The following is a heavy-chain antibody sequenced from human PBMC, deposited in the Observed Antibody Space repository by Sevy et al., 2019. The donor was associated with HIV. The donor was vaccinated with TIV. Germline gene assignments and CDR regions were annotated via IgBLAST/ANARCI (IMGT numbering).Heavy chain of an antibody. Sequence: GGYLRLSCAASGFTFSTWMNWVRQAPGKGLEWIGRIKSKTDGGTTDYAAPVKDRFTISRDDSTNTLYLQMNSLRAEETAVYDCANRAVLGGYFDSWGQGTLVTVSS. J-gene: IGHJ4*02. CDR2: IKSKTDGGTT. CDR3: ANRAVLGGYFDS. V-gene: IGHV3-15*07. D-gene: IGHD3-16*01. CDR1: GFTFSTW.